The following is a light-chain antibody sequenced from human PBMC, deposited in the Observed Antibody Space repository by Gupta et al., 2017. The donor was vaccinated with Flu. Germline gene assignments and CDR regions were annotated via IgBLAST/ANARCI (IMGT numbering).Light chain of an antibody. CDR3: SSYAGSDNYV. Sequence: QSALTQPLSASGSLGQSVTISCTGTSSDLGDYNYVSWYQQHPGKAPKLLIYEVSKRPSGVPDRFSASKSGHTTSLTVSGLQAEDEADYYCSSYAGSDNYVFGTGTKVTVL. J-gene: IGLJ1*01. CDR1: SSDLGDYNY. V-gene: IGLV2-8*01. CDR2: EVS.